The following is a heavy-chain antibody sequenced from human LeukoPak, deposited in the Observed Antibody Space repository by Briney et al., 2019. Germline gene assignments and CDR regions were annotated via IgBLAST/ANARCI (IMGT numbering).Heavy chain of an antibody. Sequence: ASVKVSCKASGYTFTGYYMHWVRQAPGQGLEWMGWINPNSGGTNYAQKFQGRVTMTRDTSISTAYMELSRLRSDDTAVYYCARDQGLVPAAIDYWGQGTLVTVSS. D-gene: IGHD2-2*01. V-gene: IGHV1-2*02. CDR1: GYTFTGYY. CDR3: ARDQGLVPAAIDY. J-gene: IGHJ4*02. CDR2: INPNSGGT.